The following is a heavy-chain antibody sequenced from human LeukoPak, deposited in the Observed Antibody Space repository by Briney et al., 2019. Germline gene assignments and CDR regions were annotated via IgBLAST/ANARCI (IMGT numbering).Heavy chain of an antibody. J-gene: IGHJ3*02. CDR1: GYTLTKLS. Sequence: ASVKVSCKVSGYTLTKLSMHWVRQAPGKGLEWMGGFDPEDGEIIYGQKFQGRVTMTEDTSTDTAYMELSSLRSEDTAVYYCARRGDTAMVKGAFDIWGQGTMVTVSS. CDR3: ARRGDTAMVKGAFDI. CDR2: FDPEDGEI. D-gene: IGHD5-18*01. V-gene: IGHV1-24*01.